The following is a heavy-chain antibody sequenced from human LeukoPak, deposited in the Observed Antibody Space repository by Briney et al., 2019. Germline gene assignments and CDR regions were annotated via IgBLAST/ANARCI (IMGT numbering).Heavy chain of an antibody. CDR1: GFTFSSDW. V-gene: IGHV3-7*03. CDR3: ANEAHSSWYYFDY. J-gene: IGHJ4*02. Sequence: GGSLRLSCAASGFTFSSDWMIWVRQAPGKGLEWVANIKPDEGEKYYVDSVKGRFTISRDNAKNSLYLQMNSLRAEDTALYYCANEAHSSWYYFDYWGQGTLVTVSS. D-gene: IGHD6-13*01. CDR2: IKPDEGEK.